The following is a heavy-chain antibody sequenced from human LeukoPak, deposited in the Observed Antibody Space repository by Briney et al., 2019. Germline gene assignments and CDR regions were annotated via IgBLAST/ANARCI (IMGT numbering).Heavy chain of an antibody. V-gene: IGHV3-7*01. D-gene: IGHD2-15*01. Sequence: GGSLRLSCVASGFSFSSYWMSWIRQPPGQGLEWLANINYDGSQRYYVDSVKGRFTISRDNAKNSLFLEMNSLRTEDTAVYYCASSHGSSDNDWGQGTLVTVSS. J-gene: IGHJ4*02. CDR2: INYDGSQR. CDR3: ASSHGSSDND. CDR1: GFSFSSYW.